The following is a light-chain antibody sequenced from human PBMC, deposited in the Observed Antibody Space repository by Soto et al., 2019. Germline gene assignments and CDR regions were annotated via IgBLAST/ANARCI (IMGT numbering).Light chain of an antibody. CDR3: SSYTSSSTLYV. V-gene: IGLV2-14*01. Sequence: QCVLTQPASVSGSPGQSITVSCTGTSSDVGGYNYVSWNQQHPGKAPKLMIYDVSNRPSGVSNRFSGSKSGNTASLTISWLQAEDEADYYCSSYTSSSTLYVFGTGTKVTV. CDR1: SSDVGGYNY. CDR2: DVS. J-gene: IGLJ1*01.